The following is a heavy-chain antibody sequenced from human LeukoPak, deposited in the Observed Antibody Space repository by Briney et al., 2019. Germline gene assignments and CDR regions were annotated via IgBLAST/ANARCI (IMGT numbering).Heavy chain of an antibody. CDR2: ISGSGTTI. J-gene: IGHJ4*02. CDR3: ARPGWVLVTATFLDY. D-gene: IGHD2-15*01. CDR1: AFSLNAYN. Sequence: HPGGSLRLSCAASAFSLNAYNMNWVRQAPGKGLEWISYISGSGTTIYYADSVKGRFTISRDNAKNSLYLQMNSLRAEDTAVYYCARPGWVLVTATFLDYWGQGALVTVSS. V-gene: IGHV3-48*04.